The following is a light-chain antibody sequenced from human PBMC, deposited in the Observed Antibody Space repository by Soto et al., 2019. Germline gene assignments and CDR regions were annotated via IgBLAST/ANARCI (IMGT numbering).Light chain of an antibody. J-gene: IGKJ4*01. Sequence: DIQMTQSPSTLSASVGDRVTITCRASQNINRWLAWYQQRPGKAPNLLIHKASTLEAGVPSRFSGSASGTEFPLTISRLQPDDFAAYFCLQYNVYPLTFGGGTKVEIK. CDR2: KAS. CDR1: QNINRW. CDR3: LQYNVYPLT. V-gene: IGKV1-5*03.